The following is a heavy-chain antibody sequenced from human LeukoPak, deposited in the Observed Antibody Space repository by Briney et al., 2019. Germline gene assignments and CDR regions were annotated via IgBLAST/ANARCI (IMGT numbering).Heavy chain of an antibody. J-gene: IGHJ6*03. D-gene: IGHD3-3*01. V-gene: IGHV1-69*05. CDR3: ARGGSDYDFCSGYRYYYYMDV. CDR2: IIPIFGTA. CDR1: GGTFSSYA. Sequence: VASVKVSCKASGGTFSSYAISWVRQAPGQGLEWMGGIIPIFGTANYAQKFQGRVTITTDESTSTAYMELSSLRSEDTAVYYCARGGSDYDFCSGYRYYYYMDVWGKGTTVTVSS.